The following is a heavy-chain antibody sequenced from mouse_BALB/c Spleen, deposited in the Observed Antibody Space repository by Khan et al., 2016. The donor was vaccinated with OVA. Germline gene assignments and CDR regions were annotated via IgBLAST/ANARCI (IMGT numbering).Heavy chain of an antibody. V-gene: IGHV2-6-1*01. CDR2: IWSDGST. CDR1: RFSLTNYG. CDR3: ARQPYYHYNIMDY. J-gene: IGHJ4*01. D-gene: IGHD2-10*01. Sequence: VQLQESGPGLVAPSQSLSLTCTISRFSLTNYGVHWVRQPPGKGLEWLVVIWSDGSTTYTSALKSRLTISKDNSESQVLLKMNSLQTDDTAMYFCARQPYYHYNIMDYWGQGNSVTVSS.